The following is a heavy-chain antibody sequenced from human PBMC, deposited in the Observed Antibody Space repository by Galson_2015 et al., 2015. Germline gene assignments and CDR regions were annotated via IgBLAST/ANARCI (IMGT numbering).Heavy chain of an antibody. J-gene: IGHJ6*02. Sequence: SVKVSCKASGYTFTSYAMHWVRQAPGQRLEWMGWINAGNGNTKYSQKFQGRVTITRDTSASTAYVELSSLRSEDTAVYYCAREVKVDTVVFYYYYYGMDVWGQGTTVTVSS. V-gene: IGHV1-3*01. D-gene: IGHD3-16*01. CDR3: AREVKVDTVVFYYYYYGMDV. CDR2: INAGNGNT. CDR1: GYTFTSYA.